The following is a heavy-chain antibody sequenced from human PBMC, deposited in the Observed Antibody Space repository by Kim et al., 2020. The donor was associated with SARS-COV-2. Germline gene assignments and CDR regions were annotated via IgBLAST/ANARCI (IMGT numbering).Heavy chain of an antibody. Sequence: ASVKVSCKTSGYTFTRHHIHWVRQAPGKGLEWMGRINPSSGSTNYAQKFQDRVTMTRDTSISTAYMELRGLRSDDTPVYFCASDNRVQLWLIPYWGQGTL. V-gene: IGHV1-2*06. CDR1: GYTFTRHH. CDR2: INPSSGST. J-gene: IGHJ4*02. D-gene: IGHD3-10*01. CDR3: ASDNRVQLWLIPY.